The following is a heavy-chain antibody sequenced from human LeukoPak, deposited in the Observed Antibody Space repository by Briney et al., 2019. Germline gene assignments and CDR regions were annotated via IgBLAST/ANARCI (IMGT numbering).Heavy chain of an antibody. CDR3: ARASWTSTVTTYYLDY. CDR2: INAGNGKT. D-gene: IGHD4-17*01. CDR1: GYTFTDYA. V-gene: IGHV1-3*01. J-gene: IGHJ4*02. Sequence: GASVKVSCKTSGYTFTDYAVQWVRQAPGQRLEWMGWINAGNGKTKYSQKFQDRVTITRDTSATTAYLDLNSLRSEDTAVYYCARASWTSTVTTYYLDYWGQGTLVTVSS.